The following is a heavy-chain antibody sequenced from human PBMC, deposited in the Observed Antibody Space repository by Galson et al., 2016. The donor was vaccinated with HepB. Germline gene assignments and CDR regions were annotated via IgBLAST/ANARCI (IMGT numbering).Heavy chain of an antibody. D-gene: IGHD2-15*01. J-gene: IGHJ4*02. CDR3: VRGRYCSGGGCYQDY. Sequence: SLRLSCAVSGSIFSGYWMSWVRQAPGEGQEWVANINPDGSQKYYVDSVRGRFTISRDNAKNSLFLYMNNVRADDTALYYCVRGRYCSGGGCYQDYWGQGTLVTVSS. V-gene: IGHV3-7*03. CDR1: GSIFSGYW. CDR2: INPDGSQK.